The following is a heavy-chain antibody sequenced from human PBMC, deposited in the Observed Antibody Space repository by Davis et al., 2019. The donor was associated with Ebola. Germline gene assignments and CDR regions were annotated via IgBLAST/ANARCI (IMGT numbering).Heavy chain of an antibody. D-gene: IGHD3-22*01. J-gene: IGHJ6*02. CDR2: ISHTGYT. Sequence: SETLSLTCTVSGGSITGYYWSWIRQSPGKGLEWIGSISHTGYTSFNPSLSSRVSISIDTSKNQFSLHLNSVTAADTAVYYCARDKAQSYYDTPAYHYYYNGVDVWGQGTTVTVSS. CDR1: GGSITGYY. CDR3: ARDKAQSYYDTPAYHYYYNGVDV. V-gene: IGHV4-59*04.